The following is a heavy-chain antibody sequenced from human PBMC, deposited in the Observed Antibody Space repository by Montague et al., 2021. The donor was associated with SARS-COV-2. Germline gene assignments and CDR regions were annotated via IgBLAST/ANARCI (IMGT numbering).Heavy chain of an antibody. CDR2: IYYSGST. CDR3: ARTTCLLEYFDL. CDR1: GGSIRSSCYY. D-gene: IGHD2/OR15-2a*01. V-gene: IGHV4-39*07. J-gene: IGHJ2*01. Sequence: SETLSLTCTVSGGSIRSSCYYWGWIRQPQGKGLDCIGSIYYSGSTYSNPTPKSRVTISVDTSKYHFSLKLSSATAAATADDYCARTTCLLEYFDLWGHGTLVTVSS.